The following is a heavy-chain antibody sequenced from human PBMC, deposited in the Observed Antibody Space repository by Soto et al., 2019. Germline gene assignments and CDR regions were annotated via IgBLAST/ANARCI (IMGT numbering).Heavy chain of an antibody. D-gene: IGHD1-1*01. CDR2: INHSGST. CDR1: GGSFSGYY. J-gene: IGHJ4*02. Sequence: SETLSLACAVYGGSFSGYYWSWIRQPPGKGLEWIGEINHSGSTNYNPSLKSRVTISVDTSKNQFSLKLSSVTAADTAVYYCARFSQETSNQAGTFDYWGQGTLVTVSS. V-gene: IGHV4-34*01. CDR3: ARFSQETSNQAGTFDY.